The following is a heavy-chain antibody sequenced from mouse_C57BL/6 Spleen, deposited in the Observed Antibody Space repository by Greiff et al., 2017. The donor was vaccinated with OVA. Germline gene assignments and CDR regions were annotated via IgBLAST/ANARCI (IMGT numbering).Heavy chain of an antibody. CDR2: INPSTGGT. V-gene: IGHV1-42*01. CDR1: GYSFTGYY. CDR3: ARRYYGSYYFDY. D-gene: IGHD1-1*01. J-gene: IGHJ2*01. Sequence: EVQLQQSGPELVKPGASVKISCKASGYSFTGYYMNWVKQSPEKSLEWIGEINPSTGGTTYNQKFKAKATLTVDKSSSTAYMQLKSLTSEDSAVYYCARRYYGSYYFDYWGQGTTLTVSS.